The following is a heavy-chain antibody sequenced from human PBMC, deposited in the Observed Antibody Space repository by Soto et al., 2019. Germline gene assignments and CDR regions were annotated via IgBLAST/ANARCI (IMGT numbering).Heavy chain of an antibody. Sequence: SETLSLTCAVYGGTFSGYYWSWIRQTPEKGLEWIGEINQSGSTNYNPSLKSRVTISVDTSKNQFSLKLTSVTAADTAVYYCARARSYDGRGYYYNGFDYWGQGTLVTVSS. CDR3: ARARSYDGRGYYYNGFDY. D-gene: IGHD3-22*01. J-gene: IGHJ4*02. V-gene: IGHV4-34*01. CDR1: GGTFSGYY. CDR2: INQSGST.